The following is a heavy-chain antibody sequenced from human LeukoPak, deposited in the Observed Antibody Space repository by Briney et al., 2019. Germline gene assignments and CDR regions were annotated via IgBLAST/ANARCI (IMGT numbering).Heavy chain of an antibody. CDR1: GGSFSGYY. CDR2: INHSGST. D-gene: IGHD1/OR15-1a*01. V-gene: IGHV4-34*01. J-gene: IGHJ3*02. Sequence: PSETLSLTCAVYGGSFSGYYWSWIRQLPGKGLEWIGEINHSGSTNYNPSLKSRVTISVDTSKNQFSLKLSSVTAAETAVYFCARGVNNWNIDAFDIWGQGTMVTVSS. CDR3: ARGVNNWNIDAFDI.